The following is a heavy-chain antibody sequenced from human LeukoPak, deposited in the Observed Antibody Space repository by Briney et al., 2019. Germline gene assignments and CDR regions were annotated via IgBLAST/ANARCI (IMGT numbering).Heavy chain of an antibody. CDR3: AREGSGWYGNFDY. CDR1: GYTFSGYY. V-gene: IGHV1-2*02. D-gene: IGHD6-19*01. J-gene: IGHJ4*02. Sequence: ASVKVSCKASGYTFSGYYMHWVRQAPGQGLEWMGWINPDSGGTNYAQKFQGRVTMTRDTSISTAYMEVSRLRSDDTAVYYCAREGSGWYGNFDYWGQGTLVTVSS. CDR2: INPDSGGT.